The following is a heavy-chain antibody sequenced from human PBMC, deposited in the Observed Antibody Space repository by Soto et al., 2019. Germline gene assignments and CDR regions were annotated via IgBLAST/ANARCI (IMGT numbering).Heavy chain of an antibody. J-gene: IGHJ4*02. D-gene: IGHD3-22*01. Sequence: PGGSLRLSCAASGFTFSSYSTNWVRQAPGKGLEWVSSISSSSSYIYYADSVKGRFTISRDNAKNSLYLQMNSLRAEDTAVYYCARADSSGYYRLDYDYWGQGTLVTVSS. CDR1: GFTFSSYS. CDR2: ISSSSSYI. CDR3: ARADSSGYYRLDYDY. V-gene: IGHV3-21*01.